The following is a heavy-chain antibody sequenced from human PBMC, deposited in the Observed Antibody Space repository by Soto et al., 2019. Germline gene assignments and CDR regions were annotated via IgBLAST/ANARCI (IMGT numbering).Heavy chain of an antibody. CDR3: GLLWFGELLYARPTGGPYFDY. V-gene: IGHV4-39*01. Sequence: PSETLSLTCTVSGGSISSSSYYWGWIRQPPGKGLEWIGSIYYSGSTYYNPSLKSRVTISVDTSKNQFSLKLSSVTAADTAVYYCGLLWFGELLYARPTGGPYFDYWGQGTLVTVSS. J-gene: IGHJ4*02. D-gene: IGHD3-10*01. CDR2: IYYSGST. CDR1: GGSISSSSYY.